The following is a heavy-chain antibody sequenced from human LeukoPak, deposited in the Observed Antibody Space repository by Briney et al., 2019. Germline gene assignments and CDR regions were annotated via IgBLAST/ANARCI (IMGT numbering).Heavy chain of an antibody. Sequence: PGGSLRLSCAASGFTFSSYAMSWVRQAPGKGLEWVSAISSTAGSTYYADSVKGRFTISRDNSKNTLYLQMNSLRAEDTAVYYCAKDAKKDIVVVPAANWFDPWGQGTLVTVSS. J-gene: IGHJ5*02. CDR2: ISSTAGST. D-gene: IGHD2-2*01. V-gene: IGHV3-23*01. CDR1: GFTFSSYA. CDR3: AKDAKKDIVVVPAANWFDP.